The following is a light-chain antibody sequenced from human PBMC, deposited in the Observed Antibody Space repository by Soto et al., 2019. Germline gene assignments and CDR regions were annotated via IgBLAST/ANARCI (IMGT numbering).Light chain of an antibody. CDR1: SSNIGAGFD. CDR3: QSYDTTLSGGSV. Sequence: QSALTQSPSVSGAPGQSVSISCTGTSSNIGAGFDVHWYQQVPATAPKLLIYGNNNRPSGVPDRFSGSKSGTSASLAITGLEAEDEADDYCQSYDTTLSGGSVFGTGTKVTVL. CDR2: GNN. J-gene: IGLJ1*01. V-gene: IGLV1-40*01.